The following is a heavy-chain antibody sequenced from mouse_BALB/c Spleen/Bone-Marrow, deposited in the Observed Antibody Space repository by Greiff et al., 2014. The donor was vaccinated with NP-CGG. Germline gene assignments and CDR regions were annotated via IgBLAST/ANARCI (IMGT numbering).Heavy chain of an antibody. J-gene: IGHJ3*01. Sequence: GDINPNNGDTFYNQKFKGKATLTVDKSSSTAYMHLNSLTSEDSAVYYCAREKYGPAWFAYWGQGTLVTVSA. CDR3: AREKYGPAWFAY. D-gene: IGHD1-2*01. CDR2: INPNNGDT. V-gene: IGHV1-18*01.